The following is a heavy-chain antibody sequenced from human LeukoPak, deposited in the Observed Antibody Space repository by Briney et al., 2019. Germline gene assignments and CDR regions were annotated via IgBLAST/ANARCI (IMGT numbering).Heavy chain of an antibody. J-gene: IGHJ4*02. CDR1: GGSISGYY. CDR2: IYYSGST. V-gene: IGHV4-59*01. D-gene: IGHD3-16*01. Sequence: PSETLSLTCTVSGGSISGYYWSWIRQPPGKGLEWIGYIYYSGSTYYNPSLRSRVTISVDTSKNQFSLKLSSVTAADTAVYYCARAVPYYDYVWGSHTYFDYWGQGTLVTVSS. CDR3: ARAVPYYDYVWGSHTYFDY.